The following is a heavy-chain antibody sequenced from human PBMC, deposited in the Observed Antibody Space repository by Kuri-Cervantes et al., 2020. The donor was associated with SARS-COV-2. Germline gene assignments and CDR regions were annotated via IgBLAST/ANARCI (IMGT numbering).Heavy chain of an antibody. J-gene: IGHJ4*02. CDR2: ISWNSGSI. D-gene: IGHD5-18*01. CDR3: AKDRAALLGYTFGPDLDY. V-gene: IGHV3-9*01. Sequence: GGSLRPSCAASGFTFDDYAMHWVRQAPGKGLEWVAGISWNSGSIGYADSVKGRFTMSRDNAKNSLYLQMHSLRPEDTAFYYCAKDRAALLGYTFGPDLDYWGQGTQVTVSS. CDR1: GFTFDDYA.